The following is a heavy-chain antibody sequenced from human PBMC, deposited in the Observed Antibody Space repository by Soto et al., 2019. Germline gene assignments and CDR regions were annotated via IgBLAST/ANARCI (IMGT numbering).Heavy chain of an antibody. Sequence: GASVKVSCKTSGYTFSDYYLHWVRQAPGQGLEWMGWINPVTGVTKYTEKFQGRVTMTRDTSISTAYMELSGLRSDDTAVYYCARGGGVYYDSSGYHPLDYWGQGTLVTVSS. D-gene: IGHD3-22*01. CDR2: INPVTGVT. CDR1: GYTFSDYY. J-gene: IGHJ4*02. CDR3: ARGGGVYYDSSGYHPLDY. V-gene: IGHV1-2*02.